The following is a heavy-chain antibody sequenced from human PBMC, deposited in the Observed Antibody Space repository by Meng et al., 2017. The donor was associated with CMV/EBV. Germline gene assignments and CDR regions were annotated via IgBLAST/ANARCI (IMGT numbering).Heavy chain of an antibody. V-gene: IGHV2-5*02. D-gene: IGHD2-15*01. CDR2: IYWDDDK. CDR3: AHSRCSGGSCYGLDFDY. J-gene: IGHJ4*02. Sequence: QITLNASGPTLVQLTQPLTLPCPFSGFSLSTIGVGVGWIRQPPGKALEWLALIYWDDDKRYSPSLKSRLTITKDTSKNQVVITMTNMDPVDTATYYCAHSRCSGGSCYGLDFDYRRQGTLGTVSS. CDR1: GFSLSTIGVG.